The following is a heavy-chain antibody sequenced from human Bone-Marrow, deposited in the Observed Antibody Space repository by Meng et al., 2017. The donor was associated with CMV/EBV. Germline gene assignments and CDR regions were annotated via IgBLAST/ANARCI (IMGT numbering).Heavy chain of an antibody. Sequence: SLKISCAASGFTFDDYAMHWVRQAPGKGLEWVSGISWNSGSIGYADSVKGRFTISRDNAKNSLYLQMNSLRAEDTALYYCAKDLGVVVPAASNGMDVWVRGTRSTAPQ. J-gene: IGHJ6*01. CDR2: ISWNSGSI. V-gene: IGHV3-9*01. CDR3: AKDLGVVVPAASNGMDV. D-gene: IGHD2-2*01. CDR1: GFTFDDYA.